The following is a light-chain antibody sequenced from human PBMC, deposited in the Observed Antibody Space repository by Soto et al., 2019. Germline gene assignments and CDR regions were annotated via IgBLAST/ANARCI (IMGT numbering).Light chain of an antibody. CDR3: KSFTAGFTYV. CDR1: SSDVGGYNH. V-gene: IGLV2-14*01. J-gene: IGLJ1*01. CDR2: DVS. Sequence: QSVLTQPASVSGSPGQSITISCTGTSSDVGGYNHVSWYQQHPGKAPKLMIYDVSSRPSGVSNRSSGSKSGNTASLTISGLQAEDEADYYCKSFTAGFTYVFGTGTKVTVL.